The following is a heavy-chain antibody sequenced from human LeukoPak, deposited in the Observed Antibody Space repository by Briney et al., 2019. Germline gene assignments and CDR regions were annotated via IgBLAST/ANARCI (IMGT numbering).Heavy chain of an antibody. Sequence: ASVKVSCKASGYTFTSYAMHWVRQAPGQRLKWMGWINAGNGNTKYSQKFQGRVTITRDTSASTAYMELSSLRSEDTAVYYCARDRGILTGYHLNWFDPWGQGTLVTVSS. CDR3: ARDRGILTGYHLNWFDP. J-gene: IGHJ5*02. V-gene: IGHV1-3*01. D-gene: IGHD3-9*01. CDR1: GYTFTSYA. CDR2: INAGNGNT.